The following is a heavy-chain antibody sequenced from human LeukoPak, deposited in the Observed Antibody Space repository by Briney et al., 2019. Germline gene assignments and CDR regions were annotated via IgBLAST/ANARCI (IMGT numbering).Heavy chain of an antibody. Sequence: ASVKVSCKASGYTFTGYYMNWVRQAPGQGLEWMGWINSDSGFTKYAQKFQGRVTMTRDTSITTVYMDLTRLTSGDTAVYYCARNFDMKGFDPWGQGTLVTVSS. CDR2: INSDSGFT. CDR1: GYTFTGYY. CDR3: ARNFDMKGFDP. V-gene: IGHV1-2*02. D-gene: IGHD3-9*01. J-gene: IGHJ5*02.